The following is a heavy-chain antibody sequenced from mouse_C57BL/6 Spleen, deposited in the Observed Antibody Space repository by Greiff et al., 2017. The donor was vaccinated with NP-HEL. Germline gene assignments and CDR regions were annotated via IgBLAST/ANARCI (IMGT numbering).Heavy chain of an antibody. CDR2: IDPSDSYT. V-gene: IGHV1-50*01. D-gene: IGHD1-1*01. Sequence: QVQLQQPGAELVKPGASVKLSCKASGYTFTSYWMQWVKQRPGQGLEWIGEIDPSDSYTNYNQKFKGKATLTVDTSSSTAYMQLSSLTSEDSAVYYCARSTAYYGSSLYYFDYWGQGTTLTVSS. CDR1: GYTFTSYW. CDR3: ARSTAYYGSSLYYFDY. J-gene: IGHJ2*01.